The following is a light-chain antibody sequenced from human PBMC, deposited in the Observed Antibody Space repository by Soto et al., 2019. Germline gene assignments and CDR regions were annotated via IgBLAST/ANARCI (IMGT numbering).Light chain of an antibody. CDR1: TSDVGGYNY. J-gene: IGLJ1*01. CDR2: EVS. CDR3: SSLAGSKIYV. Sequence: QSVLTQPPSASGSPGQSVTISCTGTTSDVGGYNYVSWYQQYPGEAPKLMIYEVSKRPSGVPDRFSGSKSGDTASLTVSGLQAEEEADYYCSSLAGSKIYVFGTGTKVT. V-gene: IGLV2-8*01.